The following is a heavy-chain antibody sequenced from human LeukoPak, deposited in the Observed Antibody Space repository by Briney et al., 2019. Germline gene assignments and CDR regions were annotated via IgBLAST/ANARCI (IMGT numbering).Heavy chain of an antibody. CDR1: GFTFSSYE. Sequence: GSLRLSCAASGFTFSSYEMNWVRQAPGKGLERIGEINHSGSTNYNPSLKSRVTISVDTSKNQFSLKLSSVTAADTAVYYCARVPRYYYGSGSYYNGDYWGQGTLVTVSS. J-gene: IGHJ4*02. D-gene: IGHD3-10*01. V-gene: IGHV4-34*01. CDR2: INHSGST. CDR3: ARVPRYYYGSGSYYNGDY.